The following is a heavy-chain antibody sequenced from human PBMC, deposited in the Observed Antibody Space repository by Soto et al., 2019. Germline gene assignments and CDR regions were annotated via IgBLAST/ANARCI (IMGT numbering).Heavy chain of an antibody. Sequence: QPGGSLRLSCAASGFTFSSYSMNWVRQAPGKGLEWVSYISSSSSTIYYADSVKGRFTISRDNAKNSLYLQMNSLRDEDTAVYYCARDYSNYAYYYYGMDVWGQGTTVTVSS. V-gene: IGHV3-48*02. CDR3: ARDYSNYAYYYYGMDV. D-gene: IGHD4-4*01. J-gene: IGHJ6*02. CDR2: ISSSSSTI. CDR1: GFTFSSYS.